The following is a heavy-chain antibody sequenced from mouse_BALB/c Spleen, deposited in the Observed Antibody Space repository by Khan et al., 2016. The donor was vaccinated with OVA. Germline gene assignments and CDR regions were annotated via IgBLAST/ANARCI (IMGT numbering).Heavy chain of an antibody. CDR1: GYSITSGYA. CDR3: ARGNYYGYYFDY. Sequence: QLEESGPGLVKPSQSLSLTCTVTGYSITSGYAWNWIRQFPGNKLEWMGYICYSGVTSYTPSLKSRISITRDTSKNQFFLQLNSVTTEDTATYYCARGNYYGYYFDYWGQGTTLTVSS. CDR2: ICYSGVT. V-gene: IGHV3-2*02. D-gene: IGHD1-1*01. J-gene: IGHJ2*01.